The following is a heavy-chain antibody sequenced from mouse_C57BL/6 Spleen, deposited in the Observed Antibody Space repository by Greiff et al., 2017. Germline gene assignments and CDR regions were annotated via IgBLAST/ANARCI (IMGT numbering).Heavy chain of an antibody. D-gene: IGHD1-1*01. V-gene: IGHV1-19*01. CDR1: GYTFTDYY. CDR2: INPYNGGT. J-gene: IGHJ4*01. CDR3: ASEDYGYYAMDY. Sequence: EVQLQQSGPVLVKPGASVKMSCKASGYTFTDYYMNWVKQSHGKSLEWIGVINPYNGGTSYNQKFKGKATLTVDKSSSTAYMELNSLTSEDSAVYYCASEDYGYYAMDYWGQGTSVTVSS.